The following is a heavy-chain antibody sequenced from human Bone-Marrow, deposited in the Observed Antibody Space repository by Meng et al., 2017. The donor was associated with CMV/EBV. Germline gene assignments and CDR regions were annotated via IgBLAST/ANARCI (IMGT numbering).Heavy chain of an antibody. Sequence: GESLKISCAASGFTFSSYAMHWVRQAPGKGLEWVAVISYDGSNKYYADSVKGRVTISRDNSRNTLYLQMNSLRAEDTAVYYCARDRDQYYDFWSGLARVGNWFDPWGQGTRVTGSS. D-gene: IGHD3-3*01. CDR2: ISYDGSNK. CDR1: GFTFSSYA. V-gene: IGHV3-30*04. J-gene: IGHJ5*02. CDR3: ARDRDQYYDFWSGLARVGNWFDP.